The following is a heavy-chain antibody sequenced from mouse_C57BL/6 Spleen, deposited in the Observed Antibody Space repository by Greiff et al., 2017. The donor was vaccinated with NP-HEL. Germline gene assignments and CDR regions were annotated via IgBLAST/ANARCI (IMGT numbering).Heavy chain of an antibody. J-gene: IGHJ3*01. Sequence: VQLQQSGPELVKPGASVKLSCKASGYAFSSSWMNWVKQRPGKGLEWIGRIYPGDGATNYYGKFKGKATLTADKSSSTAYMQLSSLTSEDSAVYFCARGDGNYPLAYWGQGTLVTVSA. CDR2: IYPGDGAT. D-gene: IGHD2-1*01. CDR1: GYAFSSSW. V-gene: IGHV1-82*01. CDR3: ARGDGNYPLAY.